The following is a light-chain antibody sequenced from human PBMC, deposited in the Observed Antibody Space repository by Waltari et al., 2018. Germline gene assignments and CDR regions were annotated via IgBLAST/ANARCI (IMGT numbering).Light chain of an antibody. CDR3: AAWDDSLNGWV. CDR1: SSNIGRNA. CDR2: SNN. J-gene: IGLJ3*02. Sequence: SVLTQPPSASGTPGQRVTISCSGSSSNIGRNAVYWYQQLPGTAPKLLIHSNNQRPSGVPDRFSGSKSGTSASLAISGLQSDDEADYYCAAWDDSLNGWVFGGGTKLTVL. V-gene: IGLV1-44*01.